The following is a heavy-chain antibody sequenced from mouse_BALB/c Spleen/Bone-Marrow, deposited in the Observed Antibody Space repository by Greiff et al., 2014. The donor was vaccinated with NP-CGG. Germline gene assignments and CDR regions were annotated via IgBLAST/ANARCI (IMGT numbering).Heavy chain of an antibody. CDR1: GFNIKDTY. J-gene: IGHJ3*01. V-gene: IGHV14-3*02. D-gene: IGHD2-4*01. CDR3: ARITT. Sequence: VQLKGSGAELVKPGASVQLSCTASGFNIKDTYISWGKPRPEQGLEWIGRVDPANGNTKYDPKFQGKATITADTSANTAYLQLSSLTSEDTAVYYCARITTWGQGTLVTVSA. CDR2: VDPANGNT.